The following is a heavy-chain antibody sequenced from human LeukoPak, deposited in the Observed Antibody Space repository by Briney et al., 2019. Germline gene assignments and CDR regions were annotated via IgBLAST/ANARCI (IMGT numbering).Heavy chain of an antibody. CDR3: ARVWDVTGYFDY. Sequence: SETLSLTCTVPGGSISSYYWSWIRQPPGKGLEWIGYIYYSGSTNYNPSLKSRVTISVDTSKNQFSLKLSSVTAADTAVYYCARVWDVTGYFDYWGQGTLVTVSS. V-gene: IGHV4-59*01. CDR2: IYYSGST. D-gene: IGHD3-9*01. CDR1: GGSISSYY. J-gene: IGHJ4*02.